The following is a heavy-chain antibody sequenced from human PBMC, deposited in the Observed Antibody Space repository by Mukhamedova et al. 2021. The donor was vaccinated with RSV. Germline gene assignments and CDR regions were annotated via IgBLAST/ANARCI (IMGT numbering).Heavy chain of an antibody. J-gene: IGHJ4*02. D-gene: IGHD6-13*01. V-gene: IGHV3-11*06. Sequence: TISRDNAKNSLYLQMNSLRAEDTAVYYCARGAAYYSSSWYPSDYWGQGTLVTVSS. CDR3: ARGAAYYSSSWYPSDY.